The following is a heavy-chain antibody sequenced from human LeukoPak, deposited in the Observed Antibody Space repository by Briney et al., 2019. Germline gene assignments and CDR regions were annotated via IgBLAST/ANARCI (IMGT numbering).Heavy chain of an antibody. CDR2: VYHTGST. D-gene: IGHD2-2*01. V-gene: IGHV4-34*01. Sequence: SETLSLTCAVYGGSFSGYYWNWIRQPPGKGLEWIGEVYHTGSTNYNPSLKSRVTISVDTSKNQFSLKLTSVTAADTAVYYCARMDGVDYYYYYYYMDVWGKGTTVTVSS. CDR1: GGSFSGYY. CDR3: ARMDGVDYYYYYYYMDV. J-gene: IGHJ6*03.